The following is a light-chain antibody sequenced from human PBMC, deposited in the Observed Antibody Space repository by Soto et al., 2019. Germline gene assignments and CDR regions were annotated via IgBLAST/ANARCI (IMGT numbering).Light chain of an antibody. CDR3: QQANSSPIT. CDR2: AAS. CDR1: QAISNW. V-gene: IGKV1D-12*01. Sequence: DIQMTQSPSSVSASVGDRVTITCRASQAISNWVAWYQQKPGKAPKLLIYAASSLQSGVPSRFSGSGSGTDFSLNINGLRPEDVATYYCQQANSSPITFGRGTRLEI. J-gene: IGKJ5*01.